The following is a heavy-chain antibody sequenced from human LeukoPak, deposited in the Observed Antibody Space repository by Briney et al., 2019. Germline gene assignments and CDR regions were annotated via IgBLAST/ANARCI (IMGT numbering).Heavy chain of an antibody. V-gene: IGHV3-9*01. Sequence: PGRSLRLSCAASGFTFDDYAMHWVRQAPGKGLEWVSGISWNSGSIGYADSVKGRFTISRDNAKNSLYLQMNSLRAEDTALYYCAKILSYYYDSSGGGAFDIWGQGTMVTVSS. CDR1: GFTFDDYA. D-gene: IGHD3-22*01. J-gene: IGHJ3*02. CDR2: ISWNSGSI. CDR3: AKILSYYYDSSGGGAFDI.